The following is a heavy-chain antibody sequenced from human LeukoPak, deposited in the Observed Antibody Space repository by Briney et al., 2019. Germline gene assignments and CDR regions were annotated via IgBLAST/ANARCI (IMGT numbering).Heavy chain of an antibody. V-gene: IGHV4-4*07. CDR1: GGSISSYY. CDR2: IYTSGST. D-gene: IGHD3-22*01. J-gene: IGHJ4*02. CDR3: VISSGYYTYDY. Sequence: SETLSPTCTVSGGSISSYYWSWIRQPAGKGLEWIGRIYTSGSTNYNPSLKSRVTMSVDTSKNQFSLKLSSVTAADTAVYYCVISSGYYTYDYWGQGTLVTVSS.